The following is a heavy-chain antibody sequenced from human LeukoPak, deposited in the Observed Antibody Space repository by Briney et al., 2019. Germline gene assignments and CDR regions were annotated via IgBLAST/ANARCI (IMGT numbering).Heavy chain of an antibody. Sequence: GGSLRLSCAASGFTFSSYAMSWVRQAPGKGLEWVSAISGSGGSTYYADSVKGRFTISRDNSKNTLYLQMNSLRAEDTAVYYCAKDHSYSSGWRYFDYWGQGTLVTVSS. D-gene: IGHD6-19*01. CDR1: GFTFSSYA. CDR3: AKDHSYSSGWRYFDY. J-gene: IGHJ4*02. CDR2: ISGSGGST. V-gene: IGHV3-23*01.